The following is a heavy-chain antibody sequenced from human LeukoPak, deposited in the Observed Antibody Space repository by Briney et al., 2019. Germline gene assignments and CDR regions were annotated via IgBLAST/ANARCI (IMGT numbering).Heavy chain of an antibody. J-gene: IGHJ6*03. CDR1: GYTFTSYG. CDR2: ICTYNGNT. V-gene: IGHV1-18*01. Sequence: ASVKVSCKASGYTFTSYGISWVRQAPGQGLEWMGWICTYNGNTNYAQKFQGRVTMTRDMSTSTVYMELSSLRSEDTAVYYCARDRLYQLLWNYMDVWGKGTTVTVSS. CDR3: ARDRLYQLLWNYMDV. D-gene: IGHD2-2*01.